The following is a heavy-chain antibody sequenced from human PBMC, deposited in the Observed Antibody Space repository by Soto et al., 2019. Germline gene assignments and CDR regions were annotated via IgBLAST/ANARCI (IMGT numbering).Heavy chain of an antibody. J-gene: IGHJ4*02. CDR2: INPNSGGT. D-gene: IGHD6-19*01. CDR3: ARGPSYSRGWYVEY. Sequence: ASVKVSCKASGYTFTGYDMHWVRQAPGQGLEWMGWINPNSGGTNYAEKFQGRVTMTRDTSTSTAYMELRRLRSDDTAVYYCARGPSYSRGWYVEYRCQGTLVTVSS. V-gene: IGHV1-2*02. CDR1: GYTFTGYD.